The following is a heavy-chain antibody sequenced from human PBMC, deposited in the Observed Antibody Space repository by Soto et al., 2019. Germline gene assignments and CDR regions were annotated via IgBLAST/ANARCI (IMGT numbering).Heavy chain of an antibody. J-gene: IGHJ4*02. D-gene: IGHD1-7*01. CDR1: GFTFSDYY. CDR3: ARFHVTGTCFDY. Sequence: GGSLRLSCAASGFTFSDYYMSWIRQAPGKGLEWVSYISSSGSTIYYADYVKGRFTISRDNAKNSLYLQMNSLRAEDTAVYYCARFHVTGTCFDYWGQGTLFTVSS. V-gene: IGHV3-11*01. CDR2: ISSSGSTI.